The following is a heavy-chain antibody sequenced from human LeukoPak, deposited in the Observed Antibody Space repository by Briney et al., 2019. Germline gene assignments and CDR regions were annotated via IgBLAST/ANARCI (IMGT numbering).Heavy chain of an antibody. CDR2: IIPIFGIA. J-gene: IGHJ5*02. Sequence: VKXSCKASGGTFSSYAISWVRQAPGQGLGWMGRIIPIFGIANYAQKFQGRVTITADKSTSTAYMELSSLRSEDTAVYYCARSSSGGSCYWKFDPWGQGTLVTVSS. CDR1: GGTFSSYA. V-gene: IGHV1-69*04. CDR3: ARSSSGGSCYWKFDP. D-gene: IGHD2-15*01.